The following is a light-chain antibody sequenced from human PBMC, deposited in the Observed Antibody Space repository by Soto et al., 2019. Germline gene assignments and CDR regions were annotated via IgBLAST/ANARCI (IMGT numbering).Light chain of an antibody. CDR2: CAS. CDR3: HQYNNGTWT. J-gene: IGKJ1*01. CDR1: QGVXSN. V-gene: IGKV3-15*01. Sequence: IAVTKSAAALSVSPGERATLPCRASQGVXSNLGWYQQKPGQAPRLLXACASTSAKGSPARLSGSGSGTEFTPTISSLHSEYCASYYWHQYNNGTWTFGQGTKVDIK.